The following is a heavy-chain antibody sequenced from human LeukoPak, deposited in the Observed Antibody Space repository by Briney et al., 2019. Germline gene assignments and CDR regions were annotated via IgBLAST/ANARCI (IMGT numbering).Heavy chain of an antibody. CDR1: GYTFTSYG. Sequence: ASVKVSCKASGYTFTSYGISWVRQAPGQGLEWMGWISAYNGSTNYAQKLQGRVTMTTDTSTSTAYMELRSLRSDDTAVYYCARAGYYDSSGYTNFDYWGRGTLVTVSS. J-gene: IGHJ4*02. CDR3: ARAGYYDSSGYTNFDY. CDR2: ISAYNGST. D-gene: IGHD3-22*01. V-gene: IGHV1-18*01.